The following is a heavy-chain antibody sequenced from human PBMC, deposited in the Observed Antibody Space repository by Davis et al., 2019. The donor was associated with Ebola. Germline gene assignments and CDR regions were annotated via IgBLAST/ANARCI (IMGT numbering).Heavy chain of an antibody. CDR2: IYYSGST. CDR3: ARVVRYQLLNMDV. Sequence: SETLSLTCTVSGGSISSSYWSWIRQPPGKGLEWIGYIYYSGSTNYNPSLKSRVTISVDTSKNQFSLKLSSVTAADTAVYYCARVVRYQLLNMDVWGQGTTVTVSS. CDR1: GGSISSSY. J-gene: IGHJ6*02. V-gene: IGHV4-59*01. D-gene: IGHD2-2*01.